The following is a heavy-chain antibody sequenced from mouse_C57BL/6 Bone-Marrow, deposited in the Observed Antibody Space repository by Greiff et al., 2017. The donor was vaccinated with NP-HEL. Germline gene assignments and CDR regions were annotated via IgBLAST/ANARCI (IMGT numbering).Heavy chain of an antibody. D-gene: IGHD1-1*01. J-gene: IGHJ3*01. CDR3: AIYYYGSSSFAY. CDR1: GFTFSSYA. Sequence: EVQGVESGGGLVKPGGSLKLSCAASGFTFSSYAMSWVRQTPEKRLEWVATISDGGSYTYYPDNVKGRFTISRDNAKNNLYLQMSHLKSEDTAMYYCAIYYYGSSSFAYWGQGTLVTVSA. V-gene: IGHV5-4*01. CDR2: ISDGGSYT.